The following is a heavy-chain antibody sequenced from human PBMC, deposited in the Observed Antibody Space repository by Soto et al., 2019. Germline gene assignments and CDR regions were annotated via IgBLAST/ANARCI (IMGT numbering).Heavy chain of an antibody. D-gene: IGHD3-22*01. CDR2: ISYDGSNK. V-gene: IGHV3-30*18. CDR3: AKLATYYYDSSGFPFDY. Sequence: QVQLVESGGGVVQPGGSLRLSCAASGFTFSSYGMHWVRQAPGKGLEGVAVISYDGSNKYYADSVKGRFTISRDNSKNPLYLQMHSLRAEDTAVYYCAKLATYYYDSSGFPFDYWGQGTLVTVCS. CDR1: GFTFSSYG. J-gene: IGHJ4*02.